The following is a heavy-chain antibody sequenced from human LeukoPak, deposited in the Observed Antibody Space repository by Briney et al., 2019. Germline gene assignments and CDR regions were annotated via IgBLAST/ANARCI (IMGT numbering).Heavy chain of an antibody. D-gene: IGHD6-13*01. J-gene: IGHJ4*02. CDR3: ARRDTGGYSSSWYSFRY. V-gene: IGHV4-34*01. Sequence: SETLSLTCAVYGGSFSGYYWSWIRQPPGKGLEWIGEINHSGSTNYNPSLKSRVTISVDTSKNQFSLKLSSVTAADTAVYYCARRDTGGYSSSWYSFRYWGQGTLVTVSS. CDR2: INHSGST. CDR1: GGSFSGYY.